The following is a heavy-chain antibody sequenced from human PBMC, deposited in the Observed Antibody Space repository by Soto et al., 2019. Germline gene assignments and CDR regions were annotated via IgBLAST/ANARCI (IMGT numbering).Heavy chain of an antibody. CDR1: GGSISSSSYY. D-gene: IGHD2-15*01. J-gene: IGHJ6*02. CDR3: ARHSYHIVVVVAATPHYGMDV. CDR2: IYYSGST. Sequence: QLQLQESGPGLVKPSETLSLTCTVSGGSISSSSYYWGWIRQPPGKGLEWIGSIYYSGSTYYNPSLKSRVTISVDTSKNQFSPKLSSVTAADTAVYYCARHSYHIVVVVAATPHYGMDVWGQGTTVTVSS. V-gene: IGHV4-39*01.